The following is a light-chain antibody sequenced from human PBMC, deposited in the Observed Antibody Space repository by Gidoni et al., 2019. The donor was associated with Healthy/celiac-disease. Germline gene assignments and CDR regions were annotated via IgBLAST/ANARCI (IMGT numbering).Light chain of an antibody. Sequence: IQLTQSPSFLSASVGDRVTITCRAIQGISSYLAWYQQKPGKAPKLLIYAASTLQSGVPPRCSGSGSGTEFTLTISSLQPEDVATYYCQQLNSYPPWTFGQGTKVEIK. CDR1: QGISSY. CDR3: QQLNSYPPWT. V-gene: IGKV1-9*01. CDR2: AAS. J-gene: IGKJ1*01.